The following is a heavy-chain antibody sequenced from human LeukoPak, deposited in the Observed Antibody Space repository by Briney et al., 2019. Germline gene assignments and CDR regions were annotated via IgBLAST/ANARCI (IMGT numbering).Heavy chain of an antibody. CDR2: IYYSGST. CDR1: NASISSFY. CDR3: AKGYSPFDS. D-gene: IGHD4-11*01. Sequence: SETLSLTCTVSNASISSFYWSWIRQPPGKGLEWIGYIYYSGSTSHNPSLKSRVTISADTSKKQISLKLSSVTAADTAVYYCAKGYSPFDSWGQGTQVTVSS. J-gene: IGHJ4*02. V-gene: IGHV4-59*08.